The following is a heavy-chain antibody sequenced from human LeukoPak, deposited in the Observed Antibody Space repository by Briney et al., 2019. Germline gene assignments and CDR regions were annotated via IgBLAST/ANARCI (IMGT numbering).Heavy chain of an antibody. CDR1: GITFSSYG. J-gene: IGHJ3*02. V-gene: IGHV3-23*01. CDR2: ISSTGGAT. Sequence: PGGSLRLSCAASGITFSSYGMSWVRQAPGKGLEWVSSISSTGGATYYADSVKGRFTISRDNSKNTLYLQMNSLRAEDTAVYYCARIPPYYYDSSGLVAFDIWGQGTMVTVSS. CDR3: ARIPPYYYDSSGLVAFDI. D-gene: IGHD3-22*01.